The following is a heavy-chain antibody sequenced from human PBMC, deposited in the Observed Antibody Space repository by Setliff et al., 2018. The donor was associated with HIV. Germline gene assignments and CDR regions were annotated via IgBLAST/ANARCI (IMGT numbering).Heavy chain of an antibody. CDR1: GVSISGYY. CDR2: IFTGGDT. Sequence: PSETLSLTCAVSGVSISGYYWTWIRQPAGKGLEWIGRIFTGGDTNYNPSLKSRVTMSVDTSNNEFSLKLTSVTAADTAVYYCARGTRYNGDGNPNWFDPWGQGTLVTVS. CDR3: ARGTRYNGDGNPNWFDP. D-gene: IGHD1-1*01. J-gene: IGHJ5*02. V-gene: IGHV4-4*07.